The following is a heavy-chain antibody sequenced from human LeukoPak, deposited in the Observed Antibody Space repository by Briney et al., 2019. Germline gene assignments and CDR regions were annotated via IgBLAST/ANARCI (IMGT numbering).Heavy chain of an antibody. V-gene: IGHV4-39*07. CDR3: ASILVYDSSGYLSRNWFDP. J-gene: IGHJ5*02. CDR1: GGSISSSSYY. D-gene: IGHD3-22*01. Sequence: PSETLSLTCTVSGGSISSSSYYWGWIRQPPGKGLEWIGSIYYSGSTYYNPSLKSRVTISVDTSKNQFSLKLSSVTAADTAVYYCASILVYDSSGYLSRNWFDPWDQGTLVTVSS. CDR2: IYYSGST.